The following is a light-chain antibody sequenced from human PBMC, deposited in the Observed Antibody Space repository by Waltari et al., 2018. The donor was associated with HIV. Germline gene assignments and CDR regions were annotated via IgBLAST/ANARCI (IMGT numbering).Light chain of an antibody. Sequence: DIVMTQTPLSSPVTLGQPASISCRSSQSLVHRDGNTYLSWLQQRPGQPPRLLIYKISNRFPGVPNKFIGIGAGTDFTLKINRVEAEDVGFYFCMQAKQFPFTFGQGPSWRSN. CDR2: KIS. CDR3: MQAKQFPFT. V-gene: IGKV2-24*01. J-gene: IGKJ2*01. CDR1: QSLVHRDGNTY.